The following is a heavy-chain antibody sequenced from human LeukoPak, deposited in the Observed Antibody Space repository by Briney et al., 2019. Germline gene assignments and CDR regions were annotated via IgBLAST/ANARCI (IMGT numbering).Heavy chain of an antibody. D-gene: IGHD2-2*01. J-gene: IGHJ4*02. CDR1: GFTVSSNY. CDR3: ARGYCSSTSCYAGDY. Sequence: GGSLRLPCTASGFTVSSNYMSWVRQAPGKGLEWVSVIYSSGNTYYADSVKGRFTISRDNSKNTLYLQMNSLRAEDTAVYYCARGYCSSTSCYAGDYWGQGTLVTVSS. CDR2: IYSSGNT. V-gene: IGHV3-53*01.